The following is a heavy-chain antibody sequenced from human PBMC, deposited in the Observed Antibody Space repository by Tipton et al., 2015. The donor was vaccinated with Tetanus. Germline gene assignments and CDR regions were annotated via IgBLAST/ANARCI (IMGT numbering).Heavy chain of an antibody. D-gene: IGHD3-3*02. J-gene: IGHJ3*02. Sequence: SLRLSCAASGFSFSVYSINWVRQAPGKGLEWVSSISGTGKYIYYADSVKGRFTISRDNAKNSLSLEMNSLRADDTAGYYCAKDHFRDAFDIWGQGTMVTVSS. CDR2: ISGTGKYI. CDR3: AKDHFRDAFDI. V-gene: IGHV3-21*06. CDR1: GFSFSVYS.